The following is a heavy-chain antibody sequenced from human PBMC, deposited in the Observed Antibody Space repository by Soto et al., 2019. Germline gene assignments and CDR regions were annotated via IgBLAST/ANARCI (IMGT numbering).Heavy chain of an antibody. CDR3: ARGGLQHALDV. CDR1: GFTFSNYW. CDR2: VNNDGTDT. V-gene: IGHV3-74*03. J-gene: IGHJ6*02. D-gene: IGHD6-13*01. Sequence: EVQLVESGGGLVQPGGSLRLSCAASGFTFSNYWMYWVRQAPGKGLVWVSRVNNDGTDTTHADSVKGRFTISRDTAENTLYLQRNSLRAEDTAVYYCARGGLQHALDVWGQGSTVTVSS.